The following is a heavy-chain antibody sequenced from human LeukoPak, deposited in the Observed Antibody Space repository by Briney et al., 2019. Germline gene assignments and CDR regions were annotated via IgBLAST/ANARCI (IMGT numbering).Heavy chain of an antibody. V-gene: IGHV4-4*07. CDR2: IYSSGST. Sequence: PSETLSLTCTVSGGSISGYYWSWIRQSPGKGLEWIGRIYSSGSTNYNPSLKSRVTMSVDTSKNQFSLKLSSVTAADTAVYYCAREGSGWYRGYFDYWGQGTLVTVSS. CDR3: AREGSGWYRGYFDY. D-gene: IGHD6-19*01. J-gene: IGHJ4*02. CDR1: GGSISGYY.